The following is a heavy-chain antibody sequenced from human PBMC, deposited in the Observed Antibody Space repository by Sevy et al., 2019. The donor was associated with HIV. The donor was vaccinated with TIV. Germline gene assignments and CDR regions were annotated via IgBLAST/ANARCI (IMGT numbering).Heavy chain of an antibody. Sequence: GGSLRLSCAASGFTFSSYWINWVRQPPGEGLEWVANINQGGNQKHYMDSVKGRFTISRDNAENAVYLQMNSLRVEDTAVYYCARGPSGAAAGRFDSWGQGTLVTVSS. J-gene: IGHJ4*02. V-gene: IGHV3-7*01. CDR3: ARGPSGAAAGRFDS. CDR2: INQGGNQK. D-gene: IGHD6-13*01. CDR1: GFTFSSYW.